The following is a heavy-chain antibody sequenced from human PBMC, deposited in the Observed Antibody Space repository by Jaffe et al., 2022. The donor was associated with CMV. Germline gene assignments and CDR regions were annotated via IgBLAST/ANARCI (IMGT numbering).Heavy chain of an antibody. V-gene: IGHV4-39*01. Sequence: QLQLQESGPGLVKPSETLSLTCTVSGGSISSSSYYWGWIRQPPGKGLEWIGSIYYSGSTYYNPSLKSRVTISVDTSKNQFSLKLSSVTAADTAVYYCARLEVSGTYYYDSSGYSWFDYWGQGTLVTVSS. D-gene: IGHD3-22*01. J-gene: IGHJ4*02. CDR3: ARLEVSGTYYYDSSGYSWFDY. CDR1: GGSISSSSYY. CDR2: IYYSGST.